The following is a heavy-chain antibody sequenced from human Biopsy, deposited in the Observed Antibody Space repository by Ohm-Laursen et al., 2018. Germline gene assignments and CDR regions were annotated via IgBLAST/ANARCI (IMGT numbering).Heavy chain of an antibody. Sequence: SETLSLTCTVSGGSISNYYWSWVRQPPGKGLEWIGYISYSGSTNYNPSLRSRLTISLDTSKNQFSLKLSSVTAADTAVYYCARLPHGDLRYNFDYWGQGTLVTVSS. CDR2: ISYSGST. V-gene: IGHV4-59*08. CDR3: ARLPHGDLRYNFDY. D-gene: IGHD2-21*02. J-gene: IGHJ4*02. CDR1: GGSISNYY.